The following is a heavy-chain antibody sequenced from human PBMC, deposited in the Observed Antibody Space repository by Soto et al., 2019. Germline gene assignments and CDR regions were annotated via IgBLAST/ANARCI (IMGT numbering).Heavy chain of an antibody. J-gene: IGHJ6*02. CDR2: IIPIFGTT. CDR1: GGSFTYT. Sequence: SVKVSCKASGGSFTYTLSWVRQAPGQGLEWMGGIIPIFGTTNYAQKFQGRVTITADESTKTAYMELSTLRSEDTAIYYCARLHSHGTYGMDVWGQGTKVTVSS. V-gene: IGHV1-69*13. CDR3: ARLHSHGTYGMDV. D-gene: IGHD5-18*01.